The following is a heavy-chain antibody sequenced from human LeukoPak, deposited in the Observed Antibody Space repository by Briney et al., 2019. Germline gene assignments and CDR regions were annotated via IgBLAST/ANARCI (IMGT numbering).Heavy chain of an antibody. CDR2: IYYSGSA. J-gene: IGHJ6*02. V-gene: IGHV4-59*01. Sequence: PSETLSLTCTVSGGSISSYYWSWIRQPPGKGLEWIGYIYYSGSANYNPSLESRVTISVDTSKNQFSLGLSSVTAADTAVYYCARGNYLFGVDVWGQGTTVTVSS. CDR3: ARGNYLFGVDV. CDR1: GGSISSYY. D-gene: IGHD1-1*01.